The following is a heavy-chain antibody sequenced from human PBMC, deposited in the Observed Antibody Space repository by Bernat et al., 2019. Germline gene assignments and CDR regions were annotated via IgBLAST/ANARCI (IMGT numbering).Heavy chain of an antibody. CDR1: GFTFSSYS. CDR3: ARGYAAEPRDY. Sequence: EVQLVESGGGLVKPGGSLRLSCAASGFTFSSYSMNWVRQAPGKGLEWGSSISNSSGYIYYAESVKDRFTISRDNAKNSLYLQMNSLRAEDTTVYYCARGYAAEPRDYWGQGTLVTV. CDR2: ISNSSGYI. D-gene: IGHD3-16*01. V-gene: IGHV3-21*01. J-gene: IGHJ4*02.